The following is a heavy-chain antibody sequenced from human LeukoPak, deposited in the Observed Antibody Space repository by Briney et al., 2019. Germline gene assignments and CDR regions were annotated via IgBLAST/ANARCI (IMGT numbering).Heavy chain of an antibody. J-gene: IGHJ4*02. V-gene: IGHV3-30*04. CDR3: ARGWDNNDSSGYSA. Sequence: GGSLRLACAASGFTFSSNAVHWVRQARGKGLEWVAATSYDERNKYYGDSVRGRFTISRDNSKNTLYLQMNSLRVEDTALYYCARGWDNNDSSGYSAWGQGTLVTVSS. CDR2: TSYDERNK. D-gene: IGHD3-22*01. CDR1: GFTFSSNA.